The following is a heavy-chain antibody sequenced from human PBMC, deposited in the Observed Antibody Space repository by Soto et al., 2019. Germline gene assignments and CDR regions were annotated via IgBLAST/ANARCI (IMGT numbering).Heavy chain of an antibody. D-gene: IGHD4-4*01. CDR2: ISSSGSTI. CDR3: ARQGNYYFDY. J-gene: IGHJ4*02. V-gene: IGHV3-48*03. Sequence: PGGSLRLSCAASGFTFSSYEMNWVRQAPGKGLEWVSYISSSGSTIYYADSVKGRFTISRDNAKNSLYLQMNSLRAEDTAVYYCARQGNYYFDYWGQGTLVTVSS. CDR1: GFTFSSYE.